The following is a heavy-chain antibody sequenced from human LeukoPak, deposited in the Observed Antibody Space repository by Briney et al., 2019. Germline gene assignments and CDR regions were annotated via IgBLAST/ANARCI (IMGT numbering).Heavy chain of an antibody. CDR3: ARYSGSYAEYFQH. CDR1: GFTFSSYS. Sequence: GGSLRLSCAASGFTFSSYSMNWVRQAPGKGLEWVSSISSSSSYIYYADSVKGRFTISRDNAKNTLYLQMNSLRAEDTAVYYCARYSGSYAEYFQHWGQGTLVTVSS. D-gene: IGHD1-26*01. CDR2: ISSSSSYI. V-gene: IGHV3-21*01. J-gene: IGHJ1*01.